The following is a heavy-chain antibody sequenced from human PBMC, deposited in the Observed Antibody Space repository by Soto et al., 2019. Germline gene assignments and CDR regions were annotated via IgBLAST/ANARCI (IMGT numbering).Heavy chain of an antibody. CDR3: EKGALSGYSRYYVYYFDY. CDR1: GFAFSSYG. J-gene: IGHJ4*02. Sequence: GGSLRLSCAASGFAFSSYGMHWVRQSPGKGLEWVAVISYDGSNKYSADSVEGRFTISRDNSKNTLYLHMNSLGAEDTAVYLCEKGALSGYSRYYVYYFDYWGQGTLFTVSS. D-gene: IGHD5-12*01. V-gene: IGHV3-30*18. CDR2: ISYDGSNK.